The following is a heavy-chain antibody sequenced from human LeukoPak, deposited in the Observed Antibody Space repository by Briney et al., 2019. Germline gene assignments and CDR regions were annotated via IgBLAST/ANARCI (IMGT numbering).Heavy chain of an antibody. CDR3: ARDSPAGTSWRSEPTFDY. CDR2: IKEEGRTT. Sequence: GGSLRLSCAASGFSFSSFWISWVSQAPGKGLEWVADIKEEGRTTYYVDSVKGRFTISRDNAKNTLYLQMNSLRAEDTAVYYCARDSPAGTSWRSEPTFDYWCQGTLVTVTS. V-gene: IGHV3-7*04. D-gene: IGHD2-2*01. CDR1: GFSFSSFW. J-gene: IGHJ4*02.